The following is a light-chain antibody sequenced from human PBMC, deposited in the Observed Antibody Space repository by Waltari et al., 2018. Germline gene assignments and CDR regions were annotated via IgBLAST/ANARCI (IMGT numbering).Light chain of an antibody. J-gene: IGKJ1*01. CDR3: QQGSAFPPT. Sequence: EIQMTQSPSSVSASVGDRVTITCRASQAISSWLAWYQQKPGNSPYLLFYHASNLQSGVPSRFSGSGSGTDFTLTISSLRPEDSAIYYCQQGSAFPPTFGQGTKMEIK. V-gene: IGKV1-12*01. CDR1: QAISSW. CDR2: HAS.